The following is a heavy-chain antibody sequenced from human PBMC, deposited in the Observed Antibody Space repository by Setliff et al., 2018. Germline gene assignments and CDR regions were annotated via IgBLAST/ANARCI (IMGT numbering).Heavy chain of an antibody. V-gene: IGHV4-4*08. D-gene: IGHD3-16*01. CDR1: GGSISGYY. J-gene: IGHJ6*03. CDR2: IYNNGRT. Sequence: PSETLSLTCSVSGGSISGYYWSWLRQPPGKGLEWIGYIYNNGRTNYHPALKRRVTMSVDTSKNQLSLTLRSVTAADTAVYYCARDWRGETVSLGYMDVWGKGTTVTVSS. CDR3: ARDWRGETVSLGYMDV.